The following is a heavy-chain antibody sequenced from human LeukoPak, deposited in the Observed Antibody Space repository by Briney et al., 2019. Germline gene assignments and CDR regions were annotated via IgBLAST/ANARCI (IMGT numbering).Heavy chain of an antibody. J-gene: IGHJ2*01. Sequence: QSGGSLRLSCAASGFTFRSYEMNWVRQASGQGLEWVSYISGSGSTIYYADSVQGRFTISRDNAKNSLYLQMNSLRAEDTAVYYCARDYGDYWWYFDLWGRGTLVTVSS. CDR1: GFTFRSYE. V-gene: IGHV3-48*03. CDR3: ARDYGDYWWYFDL. CDR2: ISGSGSTI. D-gene: IGHD4-17*01.